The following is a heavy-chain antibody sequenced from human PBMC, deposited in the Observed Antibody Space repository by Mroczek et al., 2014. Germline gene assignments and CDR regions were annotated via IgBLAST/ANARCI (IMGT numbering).Heavy chain of an antibody. CDR3: ARSPETYYDSSGYSGPGDEYFQH. J-gene: IGHJ1*01. Sequence: QVQLQESGPGLVKPSQTLSLTCTVSGGSISSGSYYWSWIRQPAGKGLEWIGRIYTSGSTNYNPSLKSRVTISVDTSKNQFSLKLSSVTAADTAVYYCARSPETYYDSSGYSGPGDEYFQHWGQGTLVTVSS. CDR1: GGSISSGSYY. D-gene: IGHD3-22*01. V-gene: IGHV4-61*02. CDR2: IYTSGST.